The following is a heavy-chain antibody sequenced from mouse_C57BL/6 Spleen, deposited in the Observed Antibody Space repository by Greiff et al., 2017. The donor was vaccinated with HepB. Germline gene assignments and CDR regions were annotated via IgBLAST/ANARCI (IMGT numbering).Heavy chain of an antibody. V-gene: IGHV1-80*01. J-gene: IGHJ1*03. Sequence: VQLQQSGAELVKPGASVKISCKASGYAFSSYWMNWVKQRPGKGLEWIGQIYPGDGDTNYNGKCKGKATLTADKSSSTAYMQLSSLTSEDSAVYFCARTPYYYGSWYFDVWGTGTTVTVSS. CDR2: IYPGDGDT. CDR3: ARTPYYYGSWYFDV. D-gene: IGHD1-1*01. CDR1: GYAFSSYW.